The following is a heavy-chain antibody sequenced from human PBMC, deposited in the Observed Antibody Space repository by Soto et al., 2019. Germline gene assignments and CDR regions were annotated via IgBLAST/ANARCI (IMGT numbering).Heavy chain of an antibody. D-gene: IGHD2-8*01. CDR3: ARRPHLLYHVPFDY. CDR2: ISNSGGT. V-gene: IGHV4-59*08. CDR1: GGTISNYF. Sequence: SETLSLTCTVSGGTISNYFWSWVRQPPGKGLEWIAYISNSGGTNYTPSLKSRVTISVDTSNNQFSLRLSSVTAADTAVYYCARRPHLLYHVPFDYWGQGALVTVSS. J-gene: IGHJ4*02.